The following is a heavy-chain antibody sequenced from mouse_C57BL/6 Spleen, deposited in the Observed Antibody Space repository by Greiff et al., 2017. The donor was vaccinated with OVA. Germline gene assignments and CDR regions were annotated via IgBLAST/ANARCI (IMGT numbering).Heavy chain of an antibody. Sequence: ESGAELVKPGASVKLSCTASGFNIKDYYMHWVKQRTEQGLEWIGRIDPEDGETKYAPKFQGKATITADTSSNTAYLQLSSLTSEDTAVYYCARITTVVAHYWYFDVWGTGTTVTVSS. V-gene: IGHV14-2*01. CDR3: ARITTVVAHYWYFDV. CDR2: IDPEDGET. D-gene: IGHD1-1*01. CDR1: GFNIKDYY. J-gene: IGHJ1*03.